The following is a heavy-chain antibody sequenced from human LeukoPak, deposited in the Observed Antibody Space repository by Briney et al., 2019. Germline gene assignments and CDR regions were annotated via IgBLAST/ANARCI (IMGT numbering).Heavy chain of an antibody. CDR2: INAGNGNT. Sequence: ASVTVSCKASGYTFTAYAMHWVRQAPGQRLEWMGWINAGNGNTKHSQKFQGRVTITRDTSASTAYMELSSLRSEDTAVYYCARDGYTYWGQGTLVTVSS. D-gene: IGHD5-24*01. V-gene: IGHV1-3*01. J-gene: IGHJ4*02. CDR1: GYTFTAYA. CDR3: ARDGYTY.